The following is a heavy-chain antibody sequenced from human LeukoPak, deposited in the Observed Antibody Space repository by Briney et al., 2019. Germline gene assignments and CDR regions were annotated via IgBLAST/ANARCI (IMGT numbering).Heavy chain of an antibody. D-gene: IGHD2-21*02. CDR2: IKYDGSKI. CDR1: GFSYRDYW. CDR3: VRDGDSRDF. V-gene: IGHV3-7*01. Sequence: GGSLRLSCGASGFSYRDYWMSWVRQAPGKGLEWVADIKYDGSKIYYVDSVKGRFTISRDNAKASLFLQMNSLRSEDSGVYFCVRDGDSRDFWGQGTLVTVSP. J-gene: IGHJ4*02.